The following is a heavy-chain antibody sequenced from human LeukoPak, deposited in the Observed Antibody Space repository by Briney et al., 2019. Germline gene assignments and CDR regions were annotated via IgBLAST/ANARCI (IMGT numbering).Heavy chain of an antibody. CDR2: VDDSGGDT. V-gene: IGHV3-23*01. D-gene: IGHD6-19*01. Sequence: GGSLRPSCPPSGFTSSSYEMSWVRQAPGKGLEWVSSVDDSGGDTTYADSVMGRFTISRGNSKNTLYLQSNCLNADDPAVYYCATNSGWSGVTWGQGTMVTVSP. J-gene: IGHJ4*02. CDR1: GFTSSSYE. CDR3: ATNSGWSGVT.